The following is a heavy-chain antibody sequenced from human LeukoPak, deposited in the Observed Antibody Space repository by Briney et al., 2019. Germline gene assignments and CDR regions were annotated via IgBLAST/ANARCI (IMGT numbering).Heavy chain of an antibody. CDR1: GYTFTSYV. CDR3: ARVYGSGREVCVDY. J-gene: IGHJ4*02. D-gene: IGHD3-10*01. V-gene: IGHV1-18*01. Sequence: ASVKVSCKASGYTFTSYVISWVRQAPGQGLEWMGWISAYNGNTNYAQKLQGRVTMTTDTSTSTAYMELRSLRSDDTTVYYCARVYGSGREVCVDYWGQGTLVTVSS. CDR2: ISAYNGNT.